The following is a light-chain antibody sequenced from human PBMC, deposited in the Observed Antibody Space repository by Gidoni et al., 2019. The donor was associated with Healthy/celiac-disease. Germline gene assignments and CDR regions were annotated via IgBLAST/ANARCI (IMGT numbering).Light chain of an antibody. CDR3: QAWDSSTASVV. Sequence: SYELTQPPSVSVSPGQTASITCSGDNLGVKYACWYQQKPGQSPILVIYQHNKRPSGIPERFSGSNSGNIATLTIRGTQAMDEADYYCQAWDSSTASVVFGGGTKLTVL. CDR2: QHN. J-gene: IGLJ2*01. V-gene: IGLV3-1*01. CDR1: NLGVKY.